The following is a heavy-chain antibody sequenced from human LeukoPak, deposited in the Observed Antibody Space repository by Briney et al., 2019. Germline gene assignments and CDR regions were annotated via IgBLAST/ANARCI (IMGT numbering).Heavy chain of an antibody. CDR1: GFTFSSHG. CDR2: ISYDGSNK. Sequence: GGSLRLSCAASGFTFSSHGMHWVRQAPGKGLEWVAVISYDGSNKYYADSVKGRFTISRDNSKNTLYLQMNSLRAEDTAVYYCANLYYDSSGDDYWGQGTLVTVSS. D-gene: IGHD3-22*01. J-gene: IGHJ4*02. V-gene: IGHV3-30*18. CDR3: ANLYYDSSGDDY.